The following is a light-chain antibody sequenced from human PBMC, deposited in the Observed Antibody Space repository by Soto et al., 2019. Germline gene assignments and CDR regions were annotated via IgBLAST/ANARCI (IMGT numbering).Light chain of an antibody. CDR1: QSVSSY. CDR2: DAS. Sequence: EIVLTQSPATLSLSPGERATLSCRASQSVSSYLAWYQQKPGQAPRLLLYDASNRATGIPARFSGSGSGTDFTIPISSLEPEDFSVYYCQQRSNWPPSTFGQGTKLEIK. CDR3: QQRSNWPPST. V-gene: IGKV3-11*01. J-gene: IGKJ2*01.